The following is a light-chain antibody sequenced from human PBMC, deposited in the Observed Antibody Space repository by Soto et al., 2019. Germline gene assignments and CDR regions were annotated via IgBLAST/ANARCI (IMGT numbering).Light chain of an antibody. CDR3: CSYAGSYV. CDR2: DVS. CDR1: SSDVGGNNY. V-gene: IGLV2-11*01. J-gene: IGLJ1*01. Sequence: QSALTQPRSVSGSPGQSVTISCTGTSSDVGGNNYVSWYQQHPGKAPKLMIYDVSKRPSGVPDRVSGSKSGNTASLTISGLQAEDEADYYCCSYAGSYVFGTGTKLTVL.